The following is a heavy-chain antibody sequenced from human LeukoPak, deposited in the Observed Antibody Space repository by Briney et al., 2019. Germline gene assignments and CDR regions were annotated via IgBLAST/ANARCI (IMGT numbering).Heavy chain of an antibody. J-gene: IGHJ4*02. D-gene: IGHD2-15*01. Sequence: ASVKVSCKTSGYTFTSYGITWVRQAPGQGLEWMGWVSAYADNTNYVQKIQGRVTMTADTSTSTAYMELRSLRSDDTAVYYCARDCIGCHGFDYWGQGTLVTVSS. CDR3: ARDCIGCHGFDY. V-gene: IGHV1-18*01. CDR2: VSAYADNT. CDR1: GYTFTSYG.